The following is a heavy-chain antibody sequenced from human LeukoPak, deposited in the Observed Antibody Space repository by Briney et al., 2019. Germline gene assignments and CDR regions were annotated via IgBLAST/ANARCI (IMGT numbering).Heavy chain of an antibody. CDR3: AGDPGYCSGGGCYTMPFDI. Sequence: KTGGSLRLSCAASGLTFSSYTMNWVRQAPGKGLEWVSSISSISGYIYYADSVKGRFTISRDNAKNSLYLQMSSLRAEDTAVYYCAGDPGYCSGGGCYTMPFDIWGQGTMVTVSS. V-gene: IGHV3-21*01. D-gene: IGHD2-15*01. CDR2: ISSISGYI. CDR1: GLTFSSYT. J-gene: IGHJ3*02.